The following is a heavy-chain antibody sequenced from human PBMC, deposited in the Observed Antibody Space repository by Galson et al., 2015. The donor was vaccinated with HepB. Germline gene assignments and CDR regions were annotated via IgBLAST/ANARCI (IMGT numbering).Heavy chain of an antibody. CDR1: GYTFTSYA. V-gene: IGHV1-3*01. J-gene: IGHJ5*02. D-gene: IGHD4-17*01. CDR2: INAGNGNT. CDR3: ARAVDYGDADWFDP. Sequence: SVKVSCKASGYTFTSYAMHWVRQAPGQRLEWMGWINAGNGNTKYSQKFQGRVTITRDTSASTAYMELSSLRSEDTAVYYCARAVDYGDADWFDPWGQGTLVTVSS.